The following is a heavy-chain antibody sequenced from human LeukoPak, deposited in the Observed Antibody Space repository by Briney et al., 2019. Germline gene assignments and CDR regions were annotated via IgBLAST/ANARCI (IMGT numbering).Heavy chain of an antibody. CDR3: ARDLDFWTGRDVFDI. Sequence: GGSLRLSCAASGFTFSDYSMTWIRQAPGKGLEWVSYISSSGTVIYYADSVKSRFTISRDNAKNSLYLQMNSLRPEDTAVYYCARDLDFWTGRDVFDIWGQGTMVTVSS. D-gene: IGHD3-3*01. V-gene: IGHV3-11*04. CDR1: GFTFSDYS. CDR2: ISSSGTVI. J-gene: IGHJ3*02.